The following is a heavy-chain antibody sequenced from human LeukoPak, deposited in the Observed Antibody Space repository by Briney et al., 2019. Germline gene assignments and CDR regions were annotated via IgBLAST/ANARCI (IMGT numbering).Heavy chain of an antibody. V-gene: IGHV3-66*01. D-gene: IGHD1-26*01. J-gene: IGHJ4*02. Sequence: PGGSLRLSCVVSGFTVSSNFMSWVRQAPGKGPEWVSVIYTSGITYYADSVRGRFTISRDNSKNTLYLQMDSLTAEDTAVYYCASEDAGGTYSFDYWGQGTLVTVSS. CDR2: IYTSGIT. CDR3: ASEDAGGTYSFDY. CDR1: GFTVSSNF.